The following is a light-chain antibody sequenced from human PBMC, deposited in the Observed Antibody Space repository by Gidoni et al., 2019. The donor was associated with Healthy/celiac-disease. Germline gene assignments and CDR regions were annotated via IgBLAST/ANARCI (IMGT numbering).Light chain of an antibody. J-gene: IGKJ3*01. CDR1: QSRLHSNGYNY. Sequence: DIVMTQSPLSLPDTPGEPASISCRSSQSRLHSNGYNYLEWYLQRPGQSPQLLIDLGSNRASGVPDRISGSGSGTDVTLKISRVEDEDVGGYYCMQALQTPFTFGHGTKVDIK. CDR2: LGS. V-gene: IGKV2-28*01. CDR3: MQALQTPFT.